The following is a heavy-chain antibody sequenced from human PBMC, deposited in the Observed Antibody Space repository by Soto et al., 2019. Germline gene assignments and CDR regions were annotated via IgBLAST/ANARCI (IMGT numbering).Heavy chain of an antibody. D-gene: IGHD3-3*01. Sequence: PSETLSLTCAVSGDSISRGYYWAWIRQPPGKGLEYIGSIYYSGSTYYNPSLKSRVTISVDTSKNQFSLKLSSVTAADTAVYYCAREGGLLEWLFPPNYYYYGMDVWGQGTTVTVSS. CDR3: AREGGLLEWLFPPNYYYYGMDV. J-gene: IGHJ6*02. V-gene: IGHV4-38-2*02. CDR2: IYYSGST. CDR1: GDSISRGYY.